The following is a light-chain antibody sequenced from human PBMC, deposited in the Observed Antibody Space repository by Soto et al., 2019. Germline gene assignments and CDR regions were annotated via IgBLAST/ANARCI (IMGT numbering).Light chain of an antibody. J-gene: IGKJ1*01. Sequence: SQSLSSLSATTGDRVTIRCRMSQGISSYLAWYQQKPGKAPELLIYAASTLQSGVPSRFRGSGSGTEFTLTISSLQPDEFATYYCQQYSSHPWTFGHGTKVDI. CDR1: QGISSY. CDR3: QQYSSHPWT. CDR2: AAS. V-gene: IGKV1D-8*02.